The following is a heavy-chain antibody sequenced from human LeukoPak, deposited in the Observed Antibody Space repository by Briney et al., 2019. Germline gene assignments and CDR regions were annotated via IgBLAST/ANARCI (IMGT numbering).Heavy chain of an antibody. CDR2: ISWNSGSI. J-gene: IGHJ4*02. Sequence: PGGSLRLSCAASGFTFDDYAMHWVRQAPGKGLEWVSGISWNSGSIGYADSVKGRFTISRDNAKNSLYLQMNSLRAEDMALYYCAKGSVTVVTSTAIDYRGQGTLVTVSS. V-gene: IGHV3-9*03. CDR3: AKGSVTVVTSTAIDY. D-gene: IGHD4-23*01. CDR1: GFTFDDYA.